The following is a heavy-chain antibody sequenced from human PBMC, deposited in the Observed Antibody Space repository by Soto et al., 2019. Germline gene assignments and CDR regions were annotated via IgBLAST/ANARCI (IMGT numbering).Heavy chain of an antibody. J-gene: IGHJ5*02. CDR3: ARDSGDSP. V-gene: IGHV1-18*01. Sequence: ASVKVSCKASGYTFTSYGISWVRQATGQGLEWLGWMNPYNGNTGYAQKFQGRVTITADKSTSTAYMELSSLRSEDTAVYYCARDSGDSPWGQGTLVTVSS. CDR1: GYTFTSYG. D-gene: IGHD7-27*01. CDR2: MNPYNGNT.